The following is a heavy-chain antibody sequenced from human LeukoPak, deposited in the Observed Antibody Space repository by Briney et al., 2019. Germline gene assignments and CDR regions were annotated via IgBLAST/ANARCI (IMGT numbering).Heavy chain of an antibody. CDR3: ARPSFRAFDI. CDR2: LYPGDSDT. Sequence: GESLKISCKGSGYSFSTYWIGWVRQMPGKGLEWMGILYPGDSDTRYSPSFQGQVIISVDKSISTAYLQWSSLKASDTAIYYCARPSFRAFDIWGQGTMVTVSS. CDR1: GYSFSTYW. D-gene: IGHD3-16*01. V-gene: IGHV5-51*01. J-gene: IGHJ3*02.